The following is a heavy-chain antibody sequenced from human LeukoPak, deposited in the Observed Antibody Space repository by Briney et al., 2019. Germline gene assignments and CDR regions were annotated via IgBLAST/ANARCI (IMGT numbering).Heavy chain of an antibody. CDR2: IRQDGGEI. CDR3: ARADLEWYLDL. J-gene: IGHJ2*01. Sequence: GGSLRLSCTGSGFMFDAYWMSWVRKAPGMGPEWVGKIRQDGGEIFYVDSVRGRFTISRDNAKNSVYLQLNSLRAEHTAVYYCARADLEWYLDLWGRGTLVTVSS. CDR1: GFMFDAYW. V-gene: IGHV3-7*01.